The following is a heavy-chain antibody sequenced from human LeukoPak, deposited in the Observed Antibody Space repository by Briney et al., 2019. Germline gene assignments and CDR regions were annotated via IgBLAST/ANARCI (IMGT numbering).Heavy chain of an antibody. D-gene: IGHD2-15*01. V-gene: IGHV3-30-3*01. CDR1: GFTFSSYA. CDR2: ISYDGSNK. J-gene: IGHJ6*02. Sequence: AGGSLRLSCAASGFTFSSYAMHWVRQAPGKGLEGVAVISYDGSNKYYADSVKGRFTISRDNSKNTLYLQMNSLRAEDTAVYYCARDFTQYYYYYYGMDVGGQGTTVTVS. CDR3: ARDFTQYYYYYYGMDV.